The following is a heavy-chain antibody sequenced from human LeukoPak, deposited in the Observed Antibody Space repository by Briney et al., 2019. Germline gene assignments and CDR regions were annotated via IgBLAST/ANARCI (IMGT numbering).Heavy chain of an antibody. Sequence: SETLSLTCTVSGGSLNNLQYYWGWLRQPPGTGLEWIGSICYSGSTYYNPSLKSRVTISVDTSKNQISVKVSSVTAADTAVYYCARVTFGSTLDRWGQGTLVTVSS. CDR3: ARVTFGSTLDR. V-gene: IGHV4-39*07. D-gene: IGHD2/OR15-2a*01. CDR1: GGSLNNLQYY. CDR2: ICYSGST. J-gene: IGHJ5*02.